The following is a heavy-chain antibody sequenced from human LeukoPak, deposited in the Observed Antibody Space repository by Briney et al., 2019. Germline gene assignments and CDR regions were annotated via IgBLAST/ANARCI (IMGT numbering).Heavy chain of an antibody. D-gene: IGHD3-3*01. Sequence: GRSLRLSCAASGFTFSSYAMHWVRQAPGKGLEWVADISYDGSNKYYADSVKGRFTISRDNSKNTLYLQMNSLRAEDMAVYYCARAHYRTIFGVVIQYNWFDPWGQGTLVTVSS. CDR2: ISYDGSNK. CDR3: ARAHYRTIFGVVIQYNWFDP. CDR1: GFTFSSYA. V-gene: IGHV3-30*01. J-gene: IGHJ5*02.